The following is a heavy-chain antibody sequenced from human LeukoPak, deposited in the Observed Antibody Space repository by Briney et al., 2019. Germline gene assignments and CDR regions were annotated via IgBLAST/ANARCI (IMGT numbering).Heavy chain of an antibody. CDR1: GYTFTTYG. CDR2: ISPYNGVT. V-gene: IGHV1-18*01. CDR3: ARDLGTIAGSHCGF. D-gene: IGHD1-26*01. J-gene: IGHJ4*02. Sequence: ASVKVSCKTSGYTFTTYGISWVRQAPGQGLQWMGWISPYNGVTNYAQNFQGRVTLTRDTSTSTVYMELRSLTSDDTALYYCARDLGTIAGSHCGFWGQGTLVTVSS.